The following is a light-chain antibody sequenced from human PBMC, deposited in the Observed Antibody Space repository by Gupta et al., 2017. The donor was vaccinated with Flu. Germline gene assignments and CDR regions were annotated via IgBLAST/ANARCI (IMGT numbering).Light chain of an antibody. J-gene: IGKJ4*01. CDR2: WAS. V-gene: IGKV4-1*01. CDR3: QQDYTTYS. Sequence: DIVMTQSPDSLAVSLGERATINCKSRQSILYSSNNKNYLAWYQQKSGQPPKLLIYWASTREYGVTDRFSGSGEGKDFTLTSSRRQDEDGAVYYGQQDYTTYSFGGGTKVDIK. CDR1: QSILYSSNNKNY.